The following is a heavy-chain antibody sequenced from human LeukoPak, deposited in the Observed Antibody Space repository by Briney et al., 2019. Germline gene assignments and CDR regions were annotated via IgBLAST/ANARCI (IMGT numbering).Heavy chain of an antibody. D-gene: IGHD6-13*01. J-gene: IGHJ4*02. CDR3: ARGGIAAAGSFDY. Sequence: HPSETLSLTCTVSGGSISSGGYSWSWIRQPPGKGLEWIGYIYHSGSTYYNPSLKSRVTISVDRSKNQFSLKLSSETAADTAVYYCARGGIAAAGSFDYWGQGTLVTVSS. V-gene: IGHV4-30-2*01. CDR1: GGSISSGGYS. CDR2: IYHSGST.